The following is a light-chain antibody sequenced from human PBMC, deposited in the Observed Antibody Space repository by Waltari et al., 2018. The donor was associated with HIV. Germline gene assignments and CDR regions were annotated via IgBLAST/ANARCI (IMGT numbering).Light chain of an antibody. V-gene: IGLV1-47*01. CDR1: YSTLGTFY. J-gene: IGLJ2*01. Sequence: QSALLQPPSVSGTPGQTVLIPCSGTYSTLGTFYAHWHRHLPVPTPPRLIYHNNQRPSGGSDRFTGSKSVSSASLVISGLRGDDEGDYFCAAWDATPKSHWIFGGGTSLTVL. CDR2: HNN. CDR3: AAWDATPKSHWI.